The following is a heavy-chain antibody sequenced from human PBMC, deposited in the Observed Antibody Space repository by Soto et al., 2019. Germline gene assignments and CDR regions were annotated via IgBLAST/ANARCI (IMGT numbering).Heavy chain of an antibody. Sequence: EVQLVESGGGLVQPGGSLKLSCAASGFTLSGFDIHWVRQASGDGLEWVGRIKTKVESYATELAASVKGRFTISRDDPQNTAYLEMNSLKTEDTAVYYCTRRYCSGGGCYSDFDYWGQGTLVTVSS. D-gene: IGHD2-15*01. CDR1: GFTLSGFD. CDR3: TRRYCSGGGCYSDFDY. V-gene: IGHV3-73*01. J-gene: IGHJ4*02. CDR2: IKTKVESYAT.